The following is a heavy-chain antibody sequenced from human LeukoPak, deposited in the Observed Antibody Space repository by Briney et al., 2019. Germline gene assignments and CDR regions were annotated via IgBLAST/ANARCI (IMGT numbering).Heavy chain of an antibody. CDR3: ARELDFWSGYYRNSRYYFDY. Sequence: PSETLSLTCAVSGGSFSGYYWSWIRQPPVKGLEWIGEINHSGSTNYNPSLKSRVTISVDTSKNQFSLKLSSVTAADTAVYYCARELDFWSGYYRNSRYYFDYWGQGTLVTVSS. V-gene: IGHV4-34*01. J-gene: IGHJ4*02. CDR2: INHSGST. CDR1: GGSFSGYY. D-gene: IGHD3-3*01.